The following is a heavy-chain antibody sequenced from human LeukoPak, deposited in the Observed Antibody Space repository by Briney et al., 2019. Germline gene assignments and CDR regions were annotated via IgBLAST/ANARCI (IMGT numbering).Heavy chain of an antibody. D-gene: IGHD6-13*01. CDR2: ISAYNGNT. Sequence: ASVKVSCKASGYTFTSYDINWVRQATGQGLEWMGWISAYNGNTNYAQKLQGRVTMTTDTSTSTAYMELRSLRSDDTAVYYCARDKGIAAAGTWCDYWGQGTLVTVSS. V-gene: IGHV1-18*01. CDR1: GYTFTSYD. J-gene: IGHJ4*02. CDR3: ARDKGIAAAGTWCDY.